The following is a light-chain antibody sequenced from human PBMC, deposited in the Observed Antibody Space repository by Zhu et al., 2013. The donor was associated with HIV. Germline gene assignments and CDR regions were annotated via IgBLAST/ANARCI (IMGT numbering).Light chain of an antibody. Sequence: DIHMTQSPSSLSASVGDTVTLTCRASQTITSFLNWYQQKGGTAPKLLIHRASTLEIGVPSRFTGSGFEKQFTLTITDLQPEDFATYYCQQSYGTPWTFGQGTQVEI. CDR3: QQSYGTPWT. CDR2: RAS. V-gene: IGKV1-39*01. J-gene: IGKJ1*01. CDR1: QTITSF.